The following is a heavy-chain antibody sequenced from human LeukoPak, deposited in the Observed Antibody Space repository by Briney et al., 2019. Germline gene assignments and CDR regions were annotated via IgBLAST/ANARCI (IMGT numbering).Heavy chain of an antibody. Sequence: PGGSLRLSCAASGFTFSSYSMNWVRQASGKGLEWVGRIRSKANSYATAYAASVKGRFTISRDDSKNTAYLQMNSLKTEDTAVYYCTRKHYGYQYDYWGQGTLVTVSS. CDR1: GFTFSSYS. CDR2: IRSKANSYAT. D-gene: IGHD5-18*01. V-gene: IGHV3-73*01. CDR3: TRKHYGYQYDY. J-gene: IGHJ4*02.